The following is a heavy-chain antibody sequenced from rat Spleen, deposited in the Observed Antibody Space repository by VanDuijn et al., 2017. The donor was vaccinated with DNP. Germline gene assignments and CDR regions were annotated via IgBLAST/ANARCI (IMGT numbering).Heavy chain of an antibody. V-gene: IGHV5-7*01. CDR1: GFTFSDYN. CDR3: ARPDY. J-gene: IGHJ2*01. Sequence: EVQLVESGGGLVQPGRSLKLSCAASGFTFSDYNMAWVRQAPKKGLEWVATISYDGSSADYRDSVKGRFTISRDNAESTLYLNMDSLRSEDTATYYCARPDYWGQGVMVTVSS. CDR2: ISYDGSSA.